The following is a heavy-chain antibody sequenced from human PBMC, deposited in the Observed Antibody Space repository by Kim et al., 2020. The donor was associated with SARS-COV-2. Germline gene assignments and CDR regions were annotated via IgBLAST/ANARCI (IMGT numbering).Heavy chain of an antibody. J-gene: IGHJ4*01. Sequence: GGSLRLSCAASGFTFSGYVMHWVRQATGKGLEWVSTIGTGGDTYFPDSVKGRFTISRENVKNSLYLQMNSLRAGDTAVYYCARGLFCSSTSCYTRPYYF. CDR2: IGTGGDT. V-gene: IGHV3-13*01. CDR3: ARGLFCSSTSCYTRPYYF. D-gene: IGHD2-2*01. CDR1: GFTFSGYV.